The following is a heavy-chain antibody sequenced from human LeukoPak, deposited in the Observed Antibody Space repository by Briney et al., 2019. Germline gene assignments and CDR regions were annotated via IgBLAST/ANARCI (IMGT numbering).Heavy chain of an antibody. J-gene: IGHJ4*02. Sequence: PSETLSLTCTVSGCSISSGYFWGWIRQPPGKGLEWIGSIYHSGSTFYNPSLKSRVTLSLDTSKNQFSLKLSSVTAADTAVYYCAGKYYYDSGGYYYVDYWGQGTLVTVSS. CDR2: IYHSGST. V-gene: IGHV4-38-2*02. CDR1: GCSISSGYF. CDR3: AGKYYYDSGGYYYVDY. D-gene: IGHD3-22*01.